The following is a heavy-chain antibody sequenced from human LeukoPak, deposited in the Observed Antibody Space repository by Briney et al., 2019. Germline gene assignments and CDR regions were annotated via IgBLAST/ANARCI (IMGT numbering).Heavy chain of an antibody. Sequence: GGSLRLSCAASGFTVSSNYMSWVRQAPGKGLEWVSVIYSGGTTYYADSVKGRFTISRDNSKNTLYLQMNNLRAEDTAVYYCARDTPSGSSSAYWGQGTLVTVSS. CDR1: GFTVSSNY. D-gene: IGHD6-6*01. J-gene: IGHJ4*02. CDR3: ARDTPSGSSSAY. V-gene: IGHV3-53*01. CDR2: IYSGGTT.